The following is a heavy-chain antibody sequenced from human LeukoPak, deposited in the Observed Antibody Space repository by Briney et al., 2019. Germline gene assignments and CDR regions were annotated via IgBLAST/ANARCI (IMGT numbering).Heavy chain of an antibody. J-gene: IGHJ6*02. D-gene: IGHD3-10*01. CDR2: MNPNSGNT. V-gene: IGHV1-8*01. CDR3: ARGNLYYYGSGSYDSYYYYGMDV. CDR1: GYTFTSYD. Sequence: ASVKVSCKASGYTFTSYDINWVRQATGQGLEWMGWMNPNSGNTGYAQKFQGRVTMTRNTSISTAYMELSSLRSKGTAVYYCARGNLYYYGSGSYDSYYYYGMDVWGQGTTVTVSS.